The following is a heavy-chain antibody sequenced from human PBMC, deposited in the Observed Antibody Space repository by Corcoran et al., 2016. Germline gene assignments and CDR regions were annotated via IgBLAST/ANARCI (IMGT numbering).Heavy chain of an antibody. CDR3: AAASITMVACDF. CDR2: IYYSGST. V-gene: IGHV4-59*01. Sequence: QVQLQESGPGLVKPSETLSLTCTVSGGPINNYYWSWIRQPPGKGLEWIGYIYYSGSTNYNPSLKSRVTISGDTSKNQFSLKLNSVTAADTAIYYCAAASITMVACDFWGQGTLVTVSS. CDR1: GGPINNYY. J-gene: IGHJ4*02. D-gene: IGHD3-10*01.